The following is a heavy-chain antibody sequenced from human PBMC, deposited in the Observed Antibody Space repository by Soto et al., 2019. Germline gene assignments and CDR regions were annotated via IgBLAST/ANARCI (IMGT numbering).Heavy chain of an antibody. V-gene: IGHV3-11*06. CDR3: AREMSRHTMDY. CDR2: ISSSSSYT. Sequence: XGSLRLSCAASGFTFSDYYMSGIRQAPGKGLEWVSYISSSSSYTNYADSVKGRFTISRDNAKNSLYLQMNSLRAEDTAVYYCAREMSRHTMDYWGQGTLVTVSS. J-gene: IGHJ4*02. CDR1: GFTFSDYY. D-gene: IGHD3-10*01.